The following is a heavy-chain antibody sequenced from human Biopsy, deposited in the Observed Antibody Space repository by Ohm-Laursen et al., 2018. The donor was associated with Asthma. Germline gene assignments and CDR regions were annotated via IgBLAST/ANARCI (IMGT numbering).Heavy chain of an antibody. D-gene: IGHD6-19*01. CDR1: GFTFSDYY. CDR3: ARDREYSSGWYQPLFDY. CDR2: ISSSGSTI. V-gene: IGHV3-11*04. Sequence: SLRLSCAASGFTFSDYYMSWIRQAPGKGLEWVSYISSSGSTIYYADSVKGRFTISRDNAKNSLYLQMNSLRAEDTAVYYCARDREYSSGWYQPLFDYWGQGTLVTVSS. J-gene: IGHJ4*02.